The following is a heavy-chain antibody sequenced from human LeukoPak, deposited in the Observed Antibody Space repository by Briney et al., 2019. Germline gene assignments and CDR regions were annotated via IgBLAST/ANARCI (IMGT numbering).Heavy chain of an antibody. J-gene: IGHJ4*02. Sequence: SQTLSLTCTVSGGSISSGDYYWSWIRQPPGKGLEWIGYIYYSGSTYYNPSLKSRVTIPVDTSKNQFSLKLSSVAAADTAVYYCARQFKSSGYYYAGSYYFDYWGQGTLVTVSS. V-gene: IGHV4-30-4*01. CDR3: ARQFKSSGYYYAGSYYFDY. CDR2: IYYSGST. CDR1: GGSISSGDYY. D-gene: IGHD3-22*01.